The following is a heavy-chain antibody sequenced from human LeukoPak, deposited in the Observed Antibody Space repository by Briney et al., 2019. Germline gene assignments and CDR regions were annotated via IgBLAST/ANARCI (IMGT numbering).Heavy chain of an antibody. CDR2: ISAYNGNT. V-gene: IGHV1-18*01. CDR1: GYTFTSYG. D-gene: IGHD5-24*01. Sequence: ASVKVSCKASGYTFTSYGISWVRQAPGQGLEWMGWISAYNGNTNYAQKFQGRVTITTDESTSTAYMELSSLRSEDTAVYYCARVGDGYNCFDYWGQGTLVTVSS. J-gene: IGHJ4*02. CDR3: ARVGDGYNCFDY.